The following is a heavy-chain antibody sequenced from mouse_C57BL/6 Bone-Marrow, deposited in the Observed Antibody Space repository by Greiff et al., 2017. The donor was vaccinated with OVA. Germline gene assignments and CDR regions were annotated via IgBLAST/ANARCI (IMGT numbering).Heavy chain of an antibody. D-gene: IGHD2-4*01. CDR1: GFTFSSYA. CDR3: ARVYDYDGLHFDY. V-gene: IGHV5-4*03. J-gene: IGHJ2*01. CDR2: ISDGGSYT. Sequence: EVMLVESGGGLVKPGGSLKLSCVASGFTFSSYAMSWVRQTPEKRLEWVATISDGGSYTYYPDNVKGRFTISRDNAKNNLYLQMSHLKSEDTAMYYCARVYDYDGLHFDYWGQGTTLTVSS.